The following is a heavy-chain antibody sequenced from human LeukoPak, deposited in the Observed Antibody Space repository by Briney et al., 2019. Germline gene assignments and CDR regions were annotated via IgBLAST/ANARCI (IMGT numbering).Heavy chain of an antibody. CDR3: ARGWVPSDVTLK. D-gene: IGHD3-22*01. CDR2: LNSDGSDT. Sequence: GGSLRLSCAASGFTFSDYWMHWVRQAPGKGLVWVSRLNSDGSDTNYADSVKGRFTISRDNARNTVYLQMNSLRAEDTAVYYCARGWVPSDVTLKWGQGTMVTVSS. V-gene: IGHV3-74*01. CDR1: GFTFSDYW. J-gene: IGHJ3*01.